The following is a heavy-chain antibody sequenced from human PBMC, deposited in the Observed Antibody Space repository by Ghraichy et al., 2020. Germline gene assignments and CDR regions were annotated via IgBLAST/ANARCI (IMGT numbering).Heavy chain of an antibody. V-gene: IGHV3-48*04. CDR3: ARGKDYYDSTTYYLGN. J-gene: IGHJ4*02. Sequence: GGSLRLSCVASGFTFSRYSMNWVRQAPGKGLEWISYISSRTSTIYSADSVKGRFTVSRDNAKNSLYLQMNSLRAEDTAVYYCARGKDYYDSTTYYLGNWGQGTLVTVSS. CDR2: ISSRTSTI. D-gene: IGHD3-22*01. CDR1: GFTFSRYS.